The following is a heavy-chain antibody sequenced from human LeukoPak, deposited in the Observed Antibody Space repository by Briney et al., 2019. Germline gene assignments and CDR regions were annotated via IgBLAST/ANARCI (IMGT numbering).Heavy chain of an antibody. Sequence: GGSLRLSCAASGFTFRSSAMSWVRQAPGEGLEWVSSINDNGRSTFYADSVKGRFTISRDNSKNMLYLLMDSLRFENTAVYYCARYTSVDFWGQGTLVTVSS. CDR2: INDNGRST. V-gene: IGHV3-23*01. CDR1: GFTFRSSA. D-gene: IGHD1-14*01. J-gene: IGHJ4*02. CDR3: ARYTSVDF.